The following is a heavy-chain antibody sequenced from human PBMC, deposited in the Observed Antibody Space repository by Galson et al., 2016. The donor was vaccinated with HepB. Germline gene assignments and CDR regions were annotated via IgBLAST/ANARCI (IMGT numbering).Heavy chain of an antibody. J-gene: IGHJ6*02. CDR1: GGSISSSNW. V-gene: IGHV4-4*01. CDR3: ARGGRFYFSGMDV. D-gene: IGHD3-16*01. CDR2: IYHSGSP. Sequence: ETLSLTCAVSGGSISSSNWWSWVRQPPGKGLEWIGEIYHSGSPYYNPSLKSRVSISADMSNKQFSLKLSSVSAADTAVYFCARGGRFYFSGMDVWGQGTTVTVSS.